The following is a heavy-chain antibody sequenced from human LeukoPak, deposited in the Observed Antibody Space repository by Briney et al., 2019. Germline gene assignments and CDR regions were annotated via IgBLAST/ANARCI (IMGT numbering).Heavy chain of an antibody. V-gene: IGHV3-74*01. CDR2: INTDGSST. Sequence: GGSLRLSCAASGFTFSSYWMHWIRQLPGKGLVWVSRINTDGSSTSYADSVKGRFTISRDNSKNTLYLQMNSLRAEDTAVYYCAKTYYDILTGRPYYYYGMDVWGKGTTVTVSS. CDR1: GFTFSSYW. J-gene: IGHJ6*04. D-gene: IGHD3-9*01. CDR3: AKTYYDILTGRPYYYYGMDV.